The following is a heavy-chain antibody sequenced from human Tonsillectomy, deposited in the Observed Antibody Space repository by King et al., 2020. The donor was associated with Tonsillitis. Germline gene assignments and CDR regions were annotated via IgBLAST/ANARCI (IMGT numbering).Heavy chain of an antibody. D-gene: IGHD3-10*01. CDR2: ISSSSSYI. J-gene: IGHJ3*02. CDR1: GFTFSSYS. CDR3: ATETMVRGTLDI. Sequence: VQLVESGGGLVKPGGSLRLSCAASGFTFSSYSMNWVRQAPGKGLEWVSSISSSSSYIYYADSVKGLFTISRDNAKNSLYLQMNSLRAEDTAVYYCATETMVRGTLDIWGQGTMVTVSS. V-gene: IGHV3-21*01.